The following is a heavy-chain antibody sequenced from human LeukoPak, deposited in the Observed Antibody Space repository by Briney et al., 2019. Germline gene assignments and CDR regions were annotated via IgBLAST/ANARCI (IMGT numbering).Heavy chain of an antibody. CDR2: INHSGST. CDR3: ARRAYDSHYYYMDV. V-gene: IGHV4-34*01. D-gene: IGHD5-12*01. CDR1: GGSFSGYH. Sequence: SETLSLTCAVYGGSFSGYHWSWIRQPPGKGLEWIGEINHSGSTNYNPSLKSRVTISVDTSKNQFSLKLSSVTAADTAVYYCARRAYDSHYYYMDVWGKGTTVTVSS. J-gene: IGHJ6*03.